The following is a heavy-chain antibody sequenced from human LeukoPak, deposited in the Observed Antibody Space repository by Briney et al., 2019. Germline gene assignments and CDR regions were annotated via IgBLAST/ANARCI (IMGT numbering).Heavy chain of an antibody. Sequence: ASVKVSCKASGYTFSSYYMHWVRQAPGQGLEWMGWISAYNGNTNYAQKLQGRVTMTTDTSTSTAYMELRSLRSDDTAVYYCARDIYGGKFDYWGQGTLVTVSS. CDR2: ISAYNGNT. D-gene: IGHD4-23*01. J-gene: IGHJ4*02. CDR1: GYTFSSYY. V-gene: IGHV1-18*04. CDR3: ARDIYGGKFDY.